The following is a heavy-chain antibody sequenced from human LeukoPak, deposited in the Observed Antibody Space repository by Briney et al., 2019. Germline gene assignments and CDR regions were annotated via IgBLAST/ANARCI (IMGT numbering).Heavy chain of an antibody. J-gene: IGHJ4*02. CDR2: IYYSGTT. CDR1: GVSISSYY. CDR3: VRDKGDATRASSERFDY. Sequence: PSETLSLTCTVSGVSISSYYWSWIRQPPGKGLEWIGYIYYSGTTNYNPSLKSRVAISVDTSKNQFSLKLTSVTAADTAVYYCVRDKGDATRASSERFDYWGQGTLVTVSS. V-gene: IGHV4-59*01. D-gene: IGHD5-24*01.